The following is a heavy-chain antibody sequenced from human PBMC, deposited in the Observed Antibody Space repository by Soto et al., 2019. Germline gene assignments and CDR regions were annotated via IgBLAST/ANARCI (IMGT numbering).Heavy chain of an antibody. CDR2: IYYSGST. Sequence: PSETLSLTCTVSGGSISSGGYYWSWIRQHPGKGLEWIGYIYYSGSTYYNPSLKSRVTISVDTSKNQFSLKLSSVTAADTAVYYCAREQAVAGFRQSWFAPWGQGTLVTVSS. CDR1: GGSISSGGYY. V-gene: IGHV4-31*03. CDR3: AREQAVAGFRQSWFAP. D-gene: IGHD6-19*01. J-gene: IGHJ5*02.